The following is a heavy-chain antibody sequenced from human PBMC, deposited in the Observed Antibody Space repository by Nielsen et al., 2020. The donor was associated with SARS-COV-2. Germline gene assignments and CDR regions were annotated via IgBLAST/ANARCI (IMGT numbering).Heavy chain of an antibody. CDR3: AREGFSGAYLDP. CDR2: IMPLLGSA. J-gene: IGHJ5*02. D-gene: IGHD1-26*01. V-gene: IGHV1-69*10. CDR1: GGSLGNFV. Sequence: SVKVSCKASGGSLGNFVITWARQVRGHGLEWLGEIMPLLGSANYAQMFQGRVTITTDTSTNTAYLELNNLRSDDTAVYFCAREGFSGAYLDPWGQGTLVTVSS.